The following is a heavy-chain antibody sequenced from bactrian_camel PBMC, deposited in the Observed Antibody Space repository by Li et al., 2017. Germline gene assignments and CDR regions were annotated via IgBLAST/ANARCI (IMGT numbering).Heavy chain of an antibody. Sequence: VQLVESGGGSVQAGGSLRLSCAASGFIFSNYWMYWVRQAPGKGREWVASIDSGGSTIYYADSVKGRFTVSRDNSAKTLYLQMNSLRPEDTAVYYCLTWRETITTGARGPRSPSP. CDR2: IDSGGSTI. V-gene: IGHV3S1*01. CDR3: LTWRETITT. J-gene: IGHJ4*01. CDR1: GFIFSNYW. D-gene: IGHD7*01.